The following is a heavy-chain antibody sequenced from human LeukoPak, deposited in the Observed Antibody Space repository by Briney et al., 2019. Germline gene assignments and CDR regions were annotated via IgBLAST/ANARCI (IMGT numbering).Heavy chain of an antibody. V-gene: IGHV3-7*01. D-gene: IGHD6-13*01. CDR1: GFTFSNYW. J-gene: IGHJ5*02. CDR3: AKKFGDGIAAAGHRFDP. CDR2: IKEDESEK. Sequence: PGGSLRLSCAASGFTFSNYWMSWVRQAPGNGPEWVANIKEDESEKNYVNSVKDRFTISRDNAKNSLYLQMNSLRAEDTAVYYCAKKFGDGIAAAGHRFDPWGQGTLVTVSS.